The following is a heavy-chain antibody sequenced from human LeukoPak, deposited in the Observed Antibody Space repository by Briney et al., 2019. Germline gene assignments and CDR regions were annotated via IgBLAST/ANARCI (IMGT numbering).Heavy chain of an antibody. Sequence: AGGSLRLSCAASGFTFSSYWMHWVRQAPGKGLVWVSRINSDGSSTSYADSVKGRFTISRDNAKNTLYLQMNSLRAEDTAVYYCAREPSGSYYGPHFDYWGQGTLVTVSS. J-gene: IGHJ4*02. D-gene: IGHD1-26*01. CDR1: GFTFSSYW. V-gene: IGHV3-74*01. CDR3: AREPSGSYYGPHFDY. CDR2: INSDGSST.